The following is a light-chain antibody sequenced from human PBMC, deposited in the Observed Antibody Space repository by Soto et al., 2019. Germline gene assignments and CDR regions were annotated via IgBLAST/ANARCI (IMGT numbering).Light chain of an antibody. CDR3: QQYNKWPPWT. Sequence: EIVLTQSPGTLSLSPGERATLSCRASQSVGINLAWYQHKPGQAPRLLIYGSSTRATGIPARFSGSGSGTEFTLTISSLQSEDFAVYYCQQYNKWPPWTFAQGTKVDI. J-gene: IGKJ1*01. CDR1: QSVGIN. CDR2: GSS. V-gene: IGKV3-15*01.